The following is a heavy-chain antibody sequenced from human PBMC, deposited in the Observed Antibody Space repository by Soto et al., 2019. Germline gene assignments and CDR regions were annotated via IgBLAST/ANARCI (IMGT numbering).Heavy chain of an antibody. V-gene: IGHV4-39*01. CDR1: GGSISSSSYY. J-gene: IGHJ6*03. Sequence: QLQLQESGPGLVKPSETLSLTCTVSGGSISSSSYYWGWTRQPPGKGLEWIGSIYYSGSTYYNPSLKSRVTISVDTSKNQFSLKLSSVTAADTAVYYCARLSQSWFPYYYYYMDVWGKGTTVTVSS. CDR3: ARLSQSWFPYYYYYMDV. CDR2: IYYSGST. D-gene: IGHD6-13*01.